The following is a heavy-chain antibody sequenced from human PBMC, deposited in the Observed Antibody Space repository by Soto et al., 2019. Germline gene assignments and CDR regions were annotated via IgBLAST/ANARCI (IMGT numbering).Heavy chain of an antibody. CDR3: ARERPMIVVVIIDY. CDR1: GFTFSSYA. Sequence: QVQLVESGGGVVQPGRSLRLSCAASGFTFSSYAMHWVRQAPGKGLEWVAVISYDGSNKYYADSVKGRFTISRDNSKNTLYLQMNSLRAEDTAVYYCARERPMIVVVIIDYWGQGTLVTVSS. CDR2: ISYDGSNK. D-gene: IGHD3-22*01. V-gene: IGHV3-30-3*01. J-gene: IGHJ4*02.